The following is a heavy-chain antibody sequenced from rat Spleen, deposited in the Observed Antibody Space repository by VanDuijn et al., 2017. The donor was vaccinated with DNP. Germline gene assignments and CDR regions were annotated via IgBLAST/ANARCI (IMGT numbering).Heavy chain of an antibody. CDR2: IWKNGAT. CDR1: GFSLTSYH. V-gene: IGHV2-41*01. J-gene: IGHJ2*01. Sequence: QVQLKESGPGLVQPSQTLSLTCTVSGFSLTSYHVHWVRQPPGKGLEWMGVIWKNGATRYNSALKSRLSFSKATSKSQVFLKLNRLQTEDTATYYCARAYNNYSTWFPYWGQGVMVTVSS. CDR3: ARAYNNYSTWFPY. D-gene: IGHD1-10*01.